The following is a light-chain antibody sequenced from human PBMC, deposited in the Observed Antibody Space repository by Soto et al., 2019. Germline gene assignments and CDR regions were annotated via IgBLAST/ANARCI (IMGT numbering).Light chain of an antibody. CDR2: GAS. V-gene: IGKV3-20*01. J-gene: IGKJ1*01. CDR3: QQYATSPLT. CDR1: HSVSNNY. Sequence: IVMTQSPATVSVSPGERATLSCRASHSVSNNYLAWYQQKPGQAPRLVIFGASNRATGIPDRFSASGSGTEFTLTISRLEPEDVAVYYCQQYATSPLTFGHGTKVDIK.